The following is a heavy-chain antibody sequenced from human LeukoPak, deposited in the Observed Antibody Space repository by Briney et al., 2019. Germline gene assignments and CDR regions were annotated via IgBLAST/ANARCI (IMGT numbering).Heavy chain of an antibody. CDR2: IYPSDSEV. CDR1: GYSFTSNW. CDR3: ARLTGYRAVKYYYYYGMDV. V-gene: IGHV5-51*01. Sequence: GESLKISCKGSGYSFTSNWIGWVRQMPGKGLECMGMIYPSDSEVRYSPSFQGHITISADKSISTAYLQWSSLKASDTAMYYCARLTGYRAVKYYYYYGMDVWGQGTTVTVSS. J-gene: IGHJ6*02. D-gene: IGHD6-13*01.